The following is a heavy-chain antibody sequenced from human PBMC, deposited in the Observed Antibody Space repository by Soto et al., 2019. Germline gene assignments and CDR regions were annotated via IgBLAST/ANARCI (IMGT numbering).Heavy chain of an antibody. D-gene: IGHD3-3*01. CDR3: ARNDVLRARGYVGRYGMAD. CDR2: ISAYNGNT. CDR1: GYTFTSYG. Sequence: QVQLVQSGAEVKKPGASVKVSFKDSGYTFTSYGISWVRQAPGQGLEWMGWISAYNGNTNYPQKLQARVTMTTDTTTSRASMEPRRLRSADTAMSSCARNDVLRARGYVGRYGMADWGHGTTVTVS. V-gene: IGHV1-18*01. J-gene: IGHJ6*02.